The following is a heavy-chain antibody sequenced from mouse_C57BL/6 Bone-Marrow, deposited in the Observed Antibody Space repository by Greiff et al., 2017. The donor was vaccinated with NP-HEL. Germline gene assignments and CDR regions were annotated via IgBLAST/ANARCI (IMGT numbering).Heavy chain of an antibody. V-gene: IGHV1-69*01. J-gene: IGHJ2*01. CDR3: AKGLRYYFDY. D-gene: IGHD2-4*01. CDR2: IDPSDSYT. CDR1: GYTFTSYW. Sequence: QVQLKQPGAELVMPGASVKLSCKASGYTFTSYWMHWVKQRPGQGLEWIGEIDPSDSYTNYNQKFKGKSPLTVDKSSSTAYMQLSSLTSEDSAVYYCAKGLRYYFDYWGQGTTLTVSS.